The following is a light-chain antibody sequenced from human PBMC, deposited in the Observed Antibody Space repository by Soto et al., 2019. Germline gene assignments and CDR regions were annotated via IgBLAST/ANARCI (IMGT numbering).Light chain of an antibody. Sequence: QMYHAPSILAESIGDRVIITCGASQSISSWLAWYQQKPGKAPNLLIYKASHLENGVPSRFSGSGSGTEFTLTISSLQPGDFATYYCQHYNTYPWTFGQRSIVDVK. CDR2: KAS. CDR1: QSISSW. CDR3: QHYNTYPWT. J-gene: IGKJ1*01. V-gene: IGKV1-5*03.